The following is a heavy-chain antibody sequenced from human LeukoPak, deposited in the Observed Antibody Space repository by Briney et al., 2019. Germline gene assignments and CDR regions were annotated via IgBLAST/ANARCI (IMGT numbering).Heavy chain of an antibody. J-gene: IGHJ4*02. Sequence: SETLSLTCTVSGGSVSNYFWSWIRQPPGKALEWIGYVYYTGSTNYNPSLTTQFTISVDTSKKQFSLSLSSVTAADTAVYYCARGRRDGSSYFDAWGQGVLVTVS. CDR2: VYYTGST. CDR1: GGSVSNYF. V-gene: IGHV4-59*02. CDR3: ARGRRDGSSYFDA.